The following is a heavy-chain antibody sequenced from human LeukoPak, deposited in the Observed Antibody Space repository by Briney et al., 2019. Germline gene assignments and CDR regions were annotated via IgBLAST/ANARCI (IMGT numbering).Heavy chain of an antibody. Sequence: ASVKVSCKASGYTFTSYDINWVRQATGQGLEWMGWMNPNSGGTNYAQKFQGRVTMTRDTSISTAYMELSRLRSDDTAVYYCARRPDFDYWGQGTLVTVSS. CDR2: MNPNSGGT. V-gene: IGHV1-2*02. CDR3: ARRPDFDY. J-gene: IGHJ4*02. CDR1: GYTFTSYD.